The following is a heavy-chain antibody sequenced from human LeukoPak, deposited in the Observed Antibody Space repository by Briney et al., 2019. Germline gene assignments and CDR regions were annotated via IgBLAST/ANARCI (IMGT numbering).Heavy chain of an antibody. CDR1: GYTLTELS. CDR2: FDPEDGET. Sequence: ASVKVSCKVSGYTLTELSMHWVRQAPGKGLEWMGGFDPEDGETIYAQKFQGRVTMTEDTSTDTAYMELSSLRSEDTAVYYCATECSGGSCPNDFDYWGQGTLVTVSS. V-gene: IGHV1-24*01. J-gene: IGHJ4*02. CDR3: ATECSGGSCPNDFDY. D-gene: IGHD2-15*01.